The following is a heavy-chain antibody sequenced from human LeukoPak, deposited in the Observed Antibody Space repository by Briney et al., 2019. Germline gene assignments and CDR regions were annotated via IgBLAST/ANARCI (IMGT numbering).Heavy chain of an antibody. CDR1: GFTFSTYA. CDR2: IGGSGSYT. J-gene: IGHJ4*02. D-gene: IGHD2-8*01. Sequence: RSGGSLRLSCAPSGFTFSTYAMIWVRQAPGKGLEWVSVIGGSGSYTYYADSVKGRFNISRDNSKDTMYQQTDSLRADDTAVYDCARDLYDCWGQGTLVTVSS. CDR3: ARDLYDC. V-gene: IGHV3-23*01.